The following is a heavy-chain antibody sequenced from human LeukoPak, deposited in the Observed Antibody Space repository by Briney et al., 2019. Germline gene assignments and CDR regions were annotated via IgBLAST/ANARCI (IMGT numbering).Heavy chain of an antibody. V-gene: IGHV3-7*03. J-gene: IGHJ4*02. CDR1: GFTFSNYA. Sequence: PGGSLRLSCAASGFTFSNYAMSWVRQAPGKGLEWVANIKQDGSEKYYVDSVKGRFTISRDNAKNSLYLQMNSLRAEDTAVYYCARGSDILTGTAPFDYWGQGTLVTVSS. CDR2: IKQDGSEK. CDR3: ARGSDILTGTAPFDY. D-gene: IGHD3-9*01.